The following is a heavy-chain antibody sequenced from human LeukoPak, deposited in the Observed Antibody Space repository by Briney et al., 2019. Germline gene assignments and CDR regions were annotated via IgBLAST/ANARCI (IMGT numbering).Heavy chain of an antibody. J-gene: IGHJ4*02. CDR2: INHSGST. V-gene: IGHV4-34*01. Sequence: SETLSLTCAVYGGSFSGYYWSWIRQPPGKGLEWIGEINHSGSTNYNPSLKSRVTISVDTSKNQFSLKLSSVTAADTAVYYCARGPNYYDSSGYFDYWGQGTLVTVSS. CDR1: GGSFSGYY. D-gene: IGHD3-22*01. CDR3: ARGPNYYDSSGYFDY.